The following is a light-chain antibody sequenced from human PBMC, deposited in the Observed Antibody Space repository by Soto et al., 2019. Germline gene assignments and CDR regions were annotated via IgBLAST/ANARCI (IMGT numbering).Light chain of an antibody. Sequence: QSVLTQPPSVSGAPGQRVTISCTGSSSNIGAHFDVHWYQHLPGTAPKLLIYGNANRPSGVPDRFSGSKSGTSASLAITGLQAEDEADYYCQSYDSSLSGVVFGGGTQLTVL. J-gene: IGLJ2*01. CDR2: GNA. CDR1: SSNIGAHFD. V-gene: IGLV1-40*01. CDR3: QSYDSSLSGVV.